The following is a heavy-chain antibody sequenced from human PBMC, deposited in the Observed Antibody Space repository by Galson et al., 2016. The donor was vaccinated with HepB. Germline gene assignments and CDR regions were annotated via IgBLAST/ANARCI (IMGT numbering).Heavy chain of an antibody. CDR2: IWYDGRNY. J-gene: IGHJ2*01. D-gene: IGHD6-19*01. Sequence: SLRLSCAASRFTFSSYGMHWVRQAPGKGLEWVSVIWYDGRNYFYADSVKGRFTISRDNSKNTVYLEMNSLRAEDTAVYYCARGIRGSGWSDLMMDVWGRGTLVTVST. CDR3: ARGIRGSGWSDLMMDV. CDR1: RFTFSSYG. V-gene: IGHV3-33*01.